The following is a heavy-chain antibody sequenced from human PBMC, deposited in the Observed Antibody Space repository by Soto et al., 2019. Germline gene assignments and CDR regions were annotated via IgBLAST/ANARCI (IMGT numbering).Heavy chain of an antibody. CDR2: IDPSDSYT. Sequence: VESLKISCKGSGYIFTSYWISCFLQMPVKVLEWMGRIDPSDSYTNYSPSFQGHVTISADKSISTAYLQWSSLKASDTAMYYCARPVGVAKHYYYYYGMDVWGQGTTVTVSS. CDR3: ARPVGVAKHYYYYYGMDV. CDR1: GYIFTSYW. D-gene: IGHD2-21*01. J-gene: IGHJ6*02. V-gene: IGHV5-10-1*01.